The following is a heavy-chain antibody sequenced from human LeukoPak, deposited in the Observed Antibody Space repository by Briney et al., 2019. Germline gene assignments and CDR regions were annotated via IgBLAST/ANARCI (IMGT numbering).Heavy chain of an antibody. Sequence: SETLSHTCAVYGGSFSGYYWSWIRQPPGKGLEWIGEINHSGSTNYNPSLKSRVTISVDTSKNQFSLKLSSVTAADTAVYYCARGALYCSSTSCYDLDYWGQGTLVTVSS. CDR2: INHSGST. J-gene: IGHJ4*02. CDR3: ARGALYCSSTSCYDLDY. CDR1: GGSFSGYY. D-gene: IGHD2-2*01. V-gene: IGHV4-34*01.